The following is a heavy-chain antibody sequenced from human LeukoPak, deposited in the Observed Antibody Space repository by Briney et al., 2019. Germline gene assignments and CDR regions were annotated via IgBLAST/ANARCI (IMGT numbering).Heavy chain of an antibody. J-gene: IGHJ6*02. CDR2: ISSSGSNI. CDR3: ASFQGYCSSTSCYSYYGMDV. D-gene: IGHD2-2*02. Sequence: GGSLRLFCAASGFTFSDYYMIWIREAPGKGLEWVSYISSSGSNIYYADSVKGRFTISRDNAKNSLYLQMNSLRAEDTAVYYCASFQGYCSSTSCYSYYGMDVWGQGTTVTVSS. CDR1: GFTFSDYY. V-gene: IGHV3-11*01.